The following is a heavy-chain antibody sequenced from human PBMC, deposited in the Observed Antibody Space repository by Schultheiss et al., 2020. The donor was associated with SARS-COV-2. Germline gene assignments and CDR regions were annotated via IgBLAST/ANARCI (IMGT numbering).Heavy chain of an antibody. J-gene: IGHJ3*02. CDR2: IYSGGST. Sequence: GGSLRLSCAASGFTFSSNYMSWVRQAPGKGLEWVSVIYSGGSTYYADSLKGRFTISRDNSKNTLYLQMNSLRAEDTAVYYCAVHWVRGAFDIWGQGTMVTVSS. CDR3: AVHWVRGAFDI. V-gene: IGHV3-66*01. CDR1: GFTFSSNY. D-gene: IGHD7-27*01.